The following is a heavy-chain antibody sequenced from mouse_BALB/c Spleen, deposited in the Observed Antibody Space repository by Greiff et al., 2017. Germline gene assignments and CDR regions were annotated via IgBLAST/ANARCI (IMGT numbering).Heavy chain of an antibody. J-gene: IGHJ3*01. CDR3: ARNLNWDAPWFAY. V-gene: IGHV2-2*02. CDR2: IWSGGST. D-gene: IGHD4-1*01. Sequence: QVHVKQSGPGLVQPSQSLSITCTVSGFSLTSYGVHWVRQSPGKGLEWLGVIWSGGSTDYNAAFISRLSISKDNSKSQVFFKMNSLQANDTAIYYCARNLNWDAPWFAYWGQGTLVTVSA. CDR1: GFSLTSYG.